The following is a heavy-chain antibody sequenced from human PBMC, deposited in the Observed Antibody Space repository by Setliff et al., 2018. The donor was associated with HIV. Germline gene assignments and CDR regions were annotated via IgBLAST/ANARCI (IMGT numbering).Heavy chain of an antibody. CDR2: IISMFGTA. D-gene: IGHD3-10*01. CDR1: GGTFSRDA. Sequence: SVKVSCKASGGTFSRDAISWVRQAPGQGLEWMGGIISMFGTANYAQKFQGRVTITADESTNTAYMELSSLKSEDTAVYYCARDREAEGDAFDIWGQGTMVTVSS. CDR3: ARDREAEGDAFDI. V-gene: IGHV1-69*13. J-gene: IGHJ3*02.